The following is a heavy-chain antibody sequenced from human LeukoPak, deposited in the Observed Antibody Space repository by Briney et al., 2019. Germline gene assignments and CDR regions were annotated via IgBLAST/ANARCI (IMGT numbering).Heavy chain of an antibody. J-gene: IGHJ4*02. Sequence: SQTLSLTCAISGDSVSSNSAAWNWVRQSPSRGLEWLGRTYYRSKWYNDYAVSVKSRITINPDTSKNQFSLQLNSVTPEDTAVYYCARRRGSSDNTGYCPDFDYWGQGTLVTVSS. CDR2: TYYRSKWYN. CDR1: GDSVSSNSAA. D-gene: IGHD3-22*01. CDR3: ARRRGSSDNTGYCPDFDY. V-gene: IGHV6-1*01.